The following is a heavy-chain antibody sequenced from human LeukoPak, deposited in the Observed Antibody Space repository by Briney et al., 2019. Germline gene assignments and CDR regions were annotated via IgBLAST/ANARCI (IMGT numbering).Heavy chain of an antibody. D-gene: IGHD3-10*01. CDR1: GYSFASYW. CDR2: IHPGDSDT. V-gene: IGHV5-51*01. Sequence: GESLKISCKGSGYSFASYWIGWVRQMPGKGLEWMGIIHPGDSDTRYSPSFQGQVTISAEKSISTAYLQWSSLKASVTAMYYCARRGEGPIGGIGYWGQGTLVTVSS. J-gene: IGHJ4*02. CDR3: ARRGEGPIGGIGY.